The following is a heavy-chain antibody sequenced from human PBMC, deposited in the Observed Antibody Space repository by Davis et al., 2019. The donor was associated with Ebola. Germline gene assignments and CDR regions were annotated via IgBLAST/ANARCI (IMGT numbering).Heavy chain of an antibody. CDR3: TTDHPVFRLDY. J-gene: IGHJ4*02. Sequence: GESLKISCAASDFTFSNAWMNWVRQAPGKGLEWVGRIKSKTDGGTTDYAAPVKGRFTISRDDSKNTPYLQMNSLKTEDAAVYYCTTDHPVFRLDYWGQGTLVTVSS. D-gene: IGHD3-3*01. V-gene: IGHV3-15*07. CDR2: IKSKTDGGTT. CDR1: DFTFSNAW.